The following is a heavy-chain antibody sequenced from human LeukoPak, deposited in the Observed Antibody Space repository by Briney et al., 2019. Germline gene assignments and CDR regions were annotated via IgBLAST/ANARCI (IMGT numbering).Heavy chain of an antibody. J-gene: IGHJ4*02. V-gene: IGHV3-48*04. CDR3: ARRAAAVPYFDY. CDR2: ISSSSTTM. CDR1: GFTFSSYS. D-gene: IGHD6-13*01. Sequence: GGSLRLSCAASGFTFSSYSMSWVRQAPGKGLEWVSYISSSSTTMYYADSVKGRFTISRDNAKNSLYLQMNSLRAEDTAVYFCARRAAAVPYFDYWGQGTLVTVSS.